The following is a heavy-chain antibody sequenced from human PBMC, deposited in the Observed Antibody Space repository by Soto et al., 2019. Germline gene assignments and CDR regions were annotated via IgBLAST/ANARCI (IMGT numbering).Heavy chain of an antibody. CDR2: ISSSSSYI. J-gene: IGHJ4*02. V-gene: IGHV3-21*01. D-gene: IGHD1-7*01. Sequence: RLSCAASGFTFSSYSMNWVRQAPGKGLEWVSSISSSSSYIYYADSVKGRFTISRDNAKNSLYLQMNSLRAEDTAVYYCAREDNWNYRGPFDYWGQGTLVTVSS. CDR3: AREDNWNYRGPFDY. CDR1: GFTFSSYS.